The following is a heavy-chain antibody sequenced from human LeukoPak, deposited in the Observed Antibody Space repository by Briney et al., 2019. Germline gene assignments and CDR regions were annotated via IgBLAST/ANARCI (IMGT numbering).Heavy chain of an antibody. CDR2: INHSGST. Sequence: PSGTLSLTCAVYGGSFSGYYWSWIRQPPGKGLEWIGEINHSGSTNYNPSLKSRVTISVDTSKNQFSLKLSSVTAADTAVYYCAGHHPRNTVDFWGQGTLVTVSS. J-gene: IGHJ4*02. D-gene: IGHD2-8*02. V-gene: IGHV4-34*01. CDR1: GGSFSGYY. CDR3: AGHHPRNTVDF.